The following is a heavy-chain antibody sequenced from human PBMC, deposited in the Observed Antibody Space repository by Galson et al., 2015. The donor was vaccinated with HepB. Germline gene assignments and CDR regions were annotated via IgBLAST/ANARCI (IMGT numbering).Heavy chain of an antibody. V-gene: IGHV3-11*01. CDR3: ATIAMDAFDI. J-gene: IGHJ3*02. CDR2: ISGSGSAV. D-gene: IGHD6-13*01. CDR1: GFTFTDY. Sequence: SLRLPCAASGFTFTDYMSWIRQAPGKGLEWLSYISGSGSAVYYADSVQGRFTISRDNAKSSLYLQMSSLRAEDTALYYCATIAMDAFDIWGQGTMVTVSS.